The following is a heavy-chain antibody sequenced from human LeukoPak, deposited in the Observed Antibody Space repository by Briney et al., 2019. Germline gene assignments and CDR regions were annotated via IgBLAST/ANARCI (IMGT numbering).Heavy chain of an antibody. CDR3: ASPGAQPENWFDP. D-gene: IGHD1-14*01. CDR1: GGSISSSSYH. Sequence: AETLSLTCTVSGGSISSSSYHWGWHRQPPGKGLEWVVTFYYSGSNYYNPPLKSRITISVNTSKTQYSQKLSSVTAADTAVYYCASPGAQPENWFDPWGQGTLVTVSS. V-gene: IGHV4-39*07. J-gene: IGHJ5*02. CDR2: FYYSGSN.